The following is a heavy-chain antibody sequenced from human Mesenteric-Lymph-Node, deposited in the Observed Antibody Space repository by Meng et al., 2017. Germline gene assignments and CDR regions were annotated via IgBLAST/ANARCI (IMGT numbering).Heavy chain of an antibody. CDR2: INPNSGGT. Sequence: HVRWVPAGAEGKRPGASVKASCKASGGTFRSYAISWVRLAPGQGLEWMGRINPNSGGTNYAQKFQGRVTMTRDTSINTAYMELSRLRSDDTAVYYCARDRGSYGWFDPWGQGTLVTVSS. D-gene: IGHD1-26*01. V-gene: IGHV1-2*06. CDR3: ARDRGSYGWFDP. J-gene: IGHJ5*02. CDR1: GGTFRSYA.